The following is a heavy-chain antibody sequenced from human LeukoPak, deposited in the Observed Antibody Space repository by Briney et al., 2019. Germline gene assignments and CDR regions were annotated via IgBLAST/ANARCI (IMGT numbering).Heavy chain of an antibody. Sequence: SETLSLTCTVSGGSISSSSYYWGWIRQPPGKGLEWIGYIYYSGSTNYNPSLKSRVTISVDTSKNQFSLKLSSVTAADTAVYYCARGYYDSSGYFEYYYYYYMDVWGKGTTVTVSS. CDR2: IYYSGST. D-gene: IGHD3-22*01. V-gene: IGHV4-61*05. CDR1: GGSISSSSYY. CDR3: ARGYYDSSGYFEYYYYYYMDV. J-gene: IGHJ6*03.